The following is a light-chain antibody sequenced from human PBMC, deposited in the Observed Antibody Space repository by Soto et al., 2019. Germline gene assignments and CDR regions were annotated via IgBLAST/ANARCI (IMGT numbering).Light chain of an antibody. CDR2: EVS. CDR1: SSDVGTYNY. V-gene: IGLV2-14*01. CDR3: TSYTRDTALV. Sequence: QSALTQSASVSGSPGQSITISCTGTSSDVGTYNYVSWYQHHPGKAPKLIIYEVSNRPSGVSNRFSGSKSGSTASLTISGLQAEDEADYHCTSYTRDTALVFGTGTQLTVL. J-gene: IGLJ1*01.